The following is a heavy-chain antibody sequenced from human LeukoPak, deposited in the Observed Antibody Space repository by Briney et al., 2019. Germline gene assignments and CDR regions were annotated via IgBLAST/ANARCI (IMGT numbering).Heavy chain of an antibody. J-gene: IGHJ5*02. CDR2: ISSNGGST. CDR3: VKDRDSSSWYGSWFDP. Sequence: GGSLRLSCSASGFTFSSYAMHWVRQAPGKGLEYVSAISSNGGSTYYADSVKGRFTISRDNSKNTLYLQMSSLRAEDTAVYYCVKDRDSSSWYGSWFDPRGQGTLVTVSS. D-gene: IGHD6-13*01. CDR1: GFTFSSYA. V-gene: IGHV3-64D*06.